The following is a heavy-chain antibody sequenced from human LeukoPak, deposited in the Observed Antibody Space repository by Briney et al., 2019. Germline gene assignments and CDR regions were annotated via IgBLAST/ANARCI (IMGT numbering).Heavy chain of an antibody. CDR3: ARTGVSEAGSNWFDP. CDR1: GGSISSSSYY. CDR2: IYYSGST. D-gene: IGHD6-13*01. V-gene: IGHV4-39*07. J-gene: IGHJ5*02. Sequence: SETLSLTCTVSGGSISSSSYYWGWTRQPPGKGLEWIGSIYYSGSTYYNPSLKSRVTISVDTSKNQFSLKLSSVTAADTAVYYCARTGVSEAGSNWFDPWGQGTLVTVSS.